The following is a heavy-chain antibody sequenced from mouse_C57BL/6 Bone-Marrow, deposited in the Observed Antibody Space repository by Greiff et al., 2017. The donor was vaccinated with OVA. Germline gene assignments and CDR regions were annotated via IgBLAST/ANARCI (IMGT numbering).Heavy chain of an antibody. D-gene: IGHD2-5*01. CDR1: GFTFSDYG. Sequence: EVQLVESGGGLVKPGGSLKLSCAASGFTFSDYGMHWVRQAPEKGLEWVAYISSGSSTIYYADTVKGRFTISSANAKNTLFLQMTSLMSDDKTMYYCARGVYSNLIAMDYWGQGTSVTVSS. V-gene: IGHV5-17*01. J-gene: IGHJ4*01. CDR3: ARGVYSNLIAMDY. CDR2: ISSGSSTI.